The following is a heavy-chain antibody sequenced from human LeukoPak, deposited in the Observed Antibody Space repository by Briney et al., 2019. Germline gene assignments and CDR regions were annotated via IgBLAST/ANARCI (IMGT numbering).Heavy chain of an antibody. D-gene: IGHD3-3*01. Sequence: GGSLRLSCAASGFTFGRYWMHWARQAPGKGLVWVSRINSDGSSTSYADSVKGRFTISRDNAKNTLYVQMNSLRAEDTAVYYCTTNPIGGFDYWGQGTLVTVSS. V-gene: IGHV3-74*01. J-gene: IGHJ4*02. CDR1: GFTFGRYW. CDR2: INSDGSST. CDR3: TTNPIGGFDY.